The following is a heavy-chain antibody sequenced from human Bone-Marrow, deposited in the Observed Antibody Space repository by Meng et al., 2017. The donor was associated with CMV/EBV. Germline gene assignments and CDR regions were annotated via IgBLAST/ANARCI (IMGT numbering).Heavy chain of an antibody. CDR1: GFTFSSYW. D-gene: IGHD3-3*01. Sequence: GGSLRLSCAASGFTFSSYWMHWVRQAPGKGLVWVSRINSDGSSTSYADSVKGRFTVSRDNAKNTLYLQMNSLRAEDTAVYYCARKMRRVWSGGGGMDVWGQGTTVTVSS. V-gene: IGHV3-74*01. CDR2: INSDGSST. J-gene: IGHJ6*02. CDR3: ARKMRRVWSGGGGMDV.